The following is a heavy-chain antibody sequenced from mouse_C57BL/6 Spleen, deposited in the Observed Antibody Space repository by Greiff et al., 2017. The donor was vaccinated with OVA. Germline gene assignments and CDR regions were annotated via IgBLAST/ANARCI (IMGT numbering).Heavy chain of an antibody. V-gene: IGHV5-17*01. Sequence: VQLQQSGGGLVKPGGSLKLSCAASGFTFSDYGMHWVRQAPEKGLEWVAYISSGSSTIYYADTVKGRFTISRDNAKNTLFLQMTSLRSEDTAMYYCARPFSYYFDYWGQGTTLTVSS. J-gene: IGHJ2*01. CDR3: ARPFSYYFDY. CDR1: GFTFSDYG. CDR2: ISSGSSTI.